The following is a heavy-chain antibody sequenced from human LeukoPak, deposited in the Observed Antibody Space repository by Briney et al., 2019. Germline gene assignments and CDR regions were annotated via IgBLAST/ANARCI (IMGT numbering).Heavy chain of an antibody. CDR3: ASPYGDSGVVDY. J-gene: IGHJ4*02. D-gene: IGHD4-17*01. Sequence: GGSLRLSCAASGFTLSSYWMSWVRQAPGKGLEGVANIKQDGSEKYYVDSVKGRFTISRDNAKNSLYLQMNSLRAEDTAVYYCASPYGDSGVVDYWGQGTLVTVSS. CDR2: IKQDGSEK. V-gene: IGHV3-7*01. CDR1: GFTLSSYW.